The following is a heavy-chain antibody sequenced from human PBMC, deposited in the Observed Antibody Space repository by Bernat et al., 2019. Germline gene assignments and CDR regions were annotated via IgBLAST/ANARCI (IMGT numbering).Heavy chain of an antibody. CDR1: GFTFSNAW. J-gene: IGHJ4*02. CDR2: IKSKTDGVTT. CDR3: TTFTYYYDSSGYYSAPLDY. V-gene: IGHV3-15*07. Sequence: VQLVESGGGVVQPGRSLRLSCAASGFTFSNAWMNWFRQAPGKGLEWVGRIKSKTDGVTTDYAAPVKGRFTISRDDSKNTLYLQMNSLKTEDTAVYYCTTFTYYYDSSGYYSAPLDYWGQGTLVTVSS. D-gene: IGHD3-22*01.